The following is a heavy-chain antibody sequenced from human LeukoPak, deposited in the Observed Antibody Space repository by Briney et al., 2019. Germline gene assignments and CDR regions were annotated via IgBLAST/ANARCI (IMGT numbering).Heavy chain of an antibody. D-gene: IGHD3-22*01. CDR2: IYYSGST. Sequence: SETLSLACTVSGGSISSSSYYWGWIRQPPGKGLEWIGSIYYSGSTYYNPSLKSRVTISVDTSKNQFSLKLSSVTAADTAVYYCARHVDSSGYWRDWGQGTLVTVSS. CDR1: GGSISSSSYY. J-gene: IGHJ4*02. V-gene: IGHV4-39*01. CDR3: ARHVDSSGYWRD.